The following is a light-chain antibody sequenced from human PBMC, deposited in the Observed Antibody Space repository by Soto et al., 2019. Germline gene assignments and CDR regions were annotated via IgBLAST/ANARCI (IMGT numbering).Light chain of an antibody. CDR2: GAS. J-gene: IGKJ1*01. CDR1: QSVSSSY. V-gene: IGKV3-20*01. CDR3: QQYGSSPSWT. Sequence: EIVLTQSPGTLSLSPGERATLSCRASQSVSSSYLAWYQQKPGQAPRLLIYGASSRATGIPDRFSGGGSGTDFTLTISRLEPEDFAVYYCQQYGSSPSWTFGQGTKVELK.